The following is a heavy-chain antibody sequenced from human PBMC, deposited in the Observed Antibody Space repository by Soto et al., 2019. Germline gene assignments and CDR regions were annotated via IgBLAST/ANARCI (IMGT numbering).Heavy chain of an antibody. CDR3: ARIWGALAKIEGWFGP. Sequence: QVQLQESGPGLVKPSGTLALTCAVYTCSITNDNLWSWVRQSPGKGLEWIGDIYHTGSTNYNPSLNSRVIISIDKAKNNFSLRLSSVTAADTAVYYCARIWGALAKIEGWFGPWGQGTLVTVSS. D-gene: IGHD5-12*01. CDR2: IYHTGST. CDR1: TCSITNDNL. J-gene: IGHJ5*02. V-gene: IGHV4-4*02.